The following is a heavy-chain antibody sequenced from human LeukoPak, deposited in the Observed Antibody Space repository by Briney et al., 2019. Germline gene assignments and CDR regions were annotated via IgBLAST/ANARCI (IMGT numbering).Heavy chain of an antibody. CDR2: IYHSGST. Sequence: SETLSLTCAVSGYSISSGYYWGWIRQPPGKGLEWIGSIYHSGSTYYNPSLKRRVTISVDTSKNQFSLKLSSVTAADTAVYYCAREVVVVVAARGAFDYWGQGTLVTVSS. J-gene: IGHJ4*02. V-gene: IGHV4-38-2*02. CDR1: GYSISSGYY. D-gene: IGHD2-15*01. CDR3: AREVVVVVAARGAFDY.